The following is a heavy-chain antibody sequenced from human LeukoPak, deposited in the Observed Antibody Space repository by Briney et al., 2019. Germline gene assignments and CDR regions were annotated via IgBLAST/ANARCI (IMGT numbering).Heavy chain of an antibody. D-gene: IGHD6-6*01. CDR1: GYTFTGYY. V-gene: IGHV1-2*02. J-gene: IGHJ4*02. CDR2: LNPNTGGT. Sequence: ASVKVSCKASGYTFTGYYIHWVRQAPGQGLEWMGWLNPNTGGTNYAQKFQGRVTMTRGTSISTAYMELSRLRSDDTAVYYCARDRVSSSADRFDYWGQGTLVTVSS. CDR3: ARDRVSSSADRFDY.